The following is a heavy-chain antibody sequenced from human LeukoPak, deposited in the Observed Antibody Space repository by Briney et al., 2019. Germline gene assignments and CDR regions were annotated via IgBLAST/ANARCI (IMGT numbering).Heavy chain of an antibody. J-gene: IGHJ6*03. D-gene: IGHD4-11*01. CDR3: ARRTRDYNVLGDYYYMDV. V-gene: IGHV4-4*07. CDR1: GVSISSYY. Sequence: SSETLSLTCTASGVSISSYYRTWIRQPPGKGLEWIGRIYTSGSSNYNPSLKSRRSMSVDTSKNQFSLLLRSVTASDTAVYYFARRTRDYNVLGDYYYMDVWGKGTTVTVSS. CDR2: IYTSGSS.